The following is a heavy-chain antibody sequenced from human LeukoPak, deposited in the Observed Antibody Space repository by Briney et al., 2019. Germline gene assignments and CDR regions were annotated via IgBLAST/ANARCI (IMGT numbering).Heavy chain of an antibody. J-gene: IGHJ3*02. CDR3: AREGQPHDAFDI. CDR2: IYSGGST. D-gene: IGHD5-18*01. CDR1: GFTVSSNY. Sequence: SGGSLRLSCAASGFTVSSNYMSGVRQAPGKGLEWVSVIYSGGSTYYADSVKGRFTISRDNSKNTLYLQMNSLRAEDTAVYYCAREGQPHDAFDIWGQGTMVTVSS. V-gene: IGHV3-53*01.